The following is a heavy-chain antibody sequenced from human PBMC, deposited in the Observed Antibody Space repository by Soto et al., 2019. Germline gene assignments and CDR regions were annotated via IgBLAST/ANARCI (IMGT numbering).Heavy chain of an antibody. CDR1: GFTFSSYA. CDR3: AKVHYYDSSGPPYYYGMDV. Sequence: PGGSLRLSCAASGFTFSSYAMHWVRQAPGKGLEWVAVISYDGSNKYYADSVKGRFTISRDNSKNTLYLQMNSLRAEDTAVYYCAKVHYYDSSGPPYYYGMDVWGQGTTVTVSS. CDR2: ISYDGSNK. V-gene: IGHV3-30*04. J-gene: IGHJ6*02. D-gene: IGHD3-22*01.